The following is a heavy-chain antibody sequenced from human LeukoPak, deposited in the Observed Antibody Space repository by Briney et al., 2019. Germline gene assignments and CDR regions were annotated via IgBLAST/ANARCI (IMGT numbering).Heavy chain of an antibody. J-gene: IGHJ2*01. Sequence: PSETLSLTCTVSGGSISSSSYYWGWIRQPPGKGLEWIGSIYYGGSTYYNPSLKSRVTISVDTAKNQFSLKLSSVTAADTAVYYCARGGLLAIVGAKYLDLWGRGTLVTVSS. V-gene: IGHV4-39*07. CDR3: ARGGLLAIVGAKYLDL. CDR2: IYYGGST. CDR1: GGSISSSSYY. D-gene: IGHD1-26*01.